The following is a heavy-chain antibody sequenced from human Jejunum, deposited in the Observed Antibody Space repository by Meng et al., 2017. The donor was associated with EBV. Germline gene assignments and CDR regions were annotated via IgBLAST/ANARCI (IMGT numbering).Heavy chain of an antibody. J-gene: IGHJ4*02. V-gene: IGHV4-4*02. CDR1: GGSITSSDW. CDR3: ARVRCSGGSCFYFDY. D-gene: IGHD2-15*01. CDR2: IYHDGSS. Sequence: QVQLQESGPGLVNPSGTLSFTCAVSGGSITSSDWWTWVRQPPGEGLEWIGEIYHDGSSNYSPSLKSRVTILLDKSENHFSLKLNSVTAADTAVYYCARVRCSGGSCFYFDYWGQGPLVTVSS.